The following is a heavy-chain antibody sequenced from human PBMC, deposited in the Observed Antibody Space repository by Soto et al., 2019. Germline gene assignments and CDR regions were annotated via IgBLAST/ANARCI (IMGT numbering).Heavy chain of an antibody. CDR3: TTQGFGGLHGLVDV. D-gene: IGHD3-10*01. V-gene: IGHV4-61*05. CDR1: GGSISSINNPFSNHS. Sequence: SETLSLTCTVSGGSISSINNPFSNHSCRRIRLSPGKGLEWIGYISNIGFTRYNPSLKSRVCISVDTSKNQFSLKLTSVTAADTAVYYCTTQGFGGLHGLVDVWGQGTTVT. J-gene: IGHJ6*02. CDR2: ISNIGFT.